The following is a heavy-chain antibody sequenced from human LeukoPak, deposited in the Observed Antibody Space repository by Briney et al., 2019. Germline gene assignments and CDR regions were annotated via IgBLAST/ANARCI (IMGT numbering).Heavy chain of an antibody. V-gene: IGHV1-18*04. Sequence: ASVKVSCKASEYTFTGYYIHWVRQAPGQGLEWMGWISAYNGNTNYAQKLQGRVTMTTDTSTSTAYMELRSLRSDDTAVYYCARVLYSSSWYYYYYMDVWGKGTTVTITS. CDR3: ARVLYSSSWYYYYYMDV. D-gene: IGHD6-13*01. CDR2: ISAYNGNT. CDR1: EYTFTGYY. J-gene: IGHJ6*03.